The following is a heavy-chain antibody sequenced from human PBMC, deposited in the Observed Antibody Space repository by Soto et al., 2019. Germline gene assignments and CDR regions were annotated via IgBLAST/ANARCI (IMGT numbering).Heavy chain of an antibody. D-gene: IGHD3-10*01. V-gene: IGHV3-30*18. CDR1: EFTFSNFA. CDR3: AKDSGRGSADYYFDY. Sequence: HPGGSLRLSCAASEFTFSNFAMHWVRQAPGKGLEWVAVISYDGDDKKFADSVKGRFTISRDNSKNTLFLQMNSLRPEDTAVYFCAKDSGRGSADYYFDYWGRGTMVTVSS. J-gene: IGHJ4*02. CDR2: ISYDGDDK.